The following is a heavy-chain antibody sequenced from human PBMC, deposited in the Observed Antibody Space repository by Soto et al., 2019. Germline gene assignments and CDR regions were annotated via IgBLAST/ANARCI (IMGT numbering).Heavy chain of an antibody. CDR3: AVSSGWTAAWYFDY. CDR2: INSDGTST. V-gene: IGHV3-74*01. Sequence: TGGSLRLSCAMSGFTFSSCWLHWVRQVPEKGLVWVSRINSDGTSTSYADSVKGRFTISRDKAKNTLYLQMNSLRAEDTAVYYCAVSSGWTAAWYFDYWGQGTLVTVSS. D-gene: IGHD6-19*01. CDR1: GFTFSSCW. J-gene: IGHJ4*02.